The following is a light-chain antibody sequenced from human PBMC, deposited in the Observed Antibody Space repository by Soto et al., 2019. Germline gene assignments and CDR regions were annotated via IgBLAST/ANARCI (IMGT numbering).Light chain of an antibody. J-gene: IGLJ1*01. Sequence: QLVLTQSPCASASLGASVKLTCTLSSGHSSYAIAWHQQQPEKGPRYLMKLNSDGSHSKGDGIPDRFSGSSSGAERYLTISSLQSEDEADYYCQTWVTGIYVFGTGNKLTVL. CDR3: QTWVTGIYV. CDR2: LNSDGSH. V-gene: IGLV4-69*01. CDR1: SGHSSYA.